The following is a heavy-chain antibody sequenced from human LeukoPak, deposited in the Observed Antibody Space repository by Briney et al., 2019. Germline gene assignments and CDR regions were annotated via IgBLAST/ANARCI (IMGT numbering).Heavy chain of an antibody. J-gene: IGHJ4*02. CDR1: GFTFPSYA. CDR2: ISGGGSHS. CDR3: ARGSAWACHGVRCYPLDN. V-gene: IGHV3-23*01. D-gene: IGHD2-8*01. Sequence: GGSLRLSCAASGFTFPSYAMSWVRQAPGRGLEWIAAISGGGSHSWHADSVKGRFTISSDNSRDTLYLQMNSLRVDDTAVYYCARGSAWACHGVRCYPLDNWSQGALVTVSS.